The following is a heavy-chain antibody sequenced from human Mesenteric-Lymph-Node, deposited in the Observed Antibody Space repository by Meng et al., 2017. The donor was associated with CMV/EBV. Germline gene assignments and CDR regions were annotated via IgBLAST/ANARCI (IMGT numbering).Heavy chain of an antibody. J-gene: IGHJ3*02. D-gene: IGHD3-22*01. CDR1: GYTFTSYD. CDR2: MNPNSANT. V-gene: IGHV1-8*01. CDR3: ARGIRYYYDSSGTDAFDI. Sequence: ASVKVSCKASGYTFTSYDINWVRQATGQGLEWMGWMNPNSANTGYAQKFQGRVTMTRNTSISTAYMELSSLRSEDSALYYCARGIRYYYDSSGTDAFDIWGQGTMVTVSS.